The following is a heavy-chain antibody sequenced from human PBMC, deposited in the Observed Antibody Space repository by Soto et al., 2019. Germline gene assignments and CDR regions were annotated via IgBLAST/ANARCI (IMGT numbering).Heavy chain of an antibody. CDR1: GYTFISYY. CDR2: INPRGGET. J-gene: IGHJ5*02. CDR3: ARGSPSSTRLGWLDP. D-gene: IGHD2-2*01. V-gene: IGHV1-46*01. Sequence: QVQLVQSGAEVKKPGASVKITCKASGYTFISYYMYWVRQAPGQGLEWMGIINPRGGETRYAQKFQGRVTVTSDTSTSTVSMELSSLRSDDTAVYFCARGSPSSTRLGWLDPWGQGTLVSVSS.